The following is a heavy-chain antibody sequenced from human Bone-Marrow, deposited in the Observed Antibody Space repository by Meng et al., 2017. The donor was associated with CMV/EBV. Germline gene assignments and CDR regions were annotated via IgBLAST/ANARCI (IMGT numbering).Heavy chain of an antibody. CDR1: GFTFSDYN. J-gene: IGHJ4*02. Sequence: GGSLRLSCAASGFTFSDYNVNWVRQAPGKGLEWVSTISASRSYIYYADSLKGRFTISRDNAKNSLYLQMNSLRPEDTAVYYCARDTGSLVYFDYWGQGTLVTVSS. D-gene: IGHD2-8*02. CDR2: ISASRSYI. CDR3: ARDTGSLVYFDY. V-gene: IGHV3-21*01.